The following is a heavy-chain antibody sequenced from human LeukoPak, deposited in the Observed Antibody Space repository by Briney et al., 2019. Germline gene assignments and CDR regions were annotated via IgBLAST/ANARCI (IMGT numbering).Heavy chain of an antibody. Sequence: PGGSLRLSCAASGFTFDDYGMSWVRQAPGKGLEWVSGINWNGGSTGYADSVKGRFTISRDNAKNSLYLQMNSLRAEDTALYYCARRALAGTGYYYYYMDVWGKGTTVTVSS. J-gene: IGHJ6*03. D-gene: IGHD6-19*01. CDR3: ARRALAGTGYYYYYMDV. CDR2: INWNGGST. V-gene: IGHV3-20*04. CDR1: GFTFDDYG.